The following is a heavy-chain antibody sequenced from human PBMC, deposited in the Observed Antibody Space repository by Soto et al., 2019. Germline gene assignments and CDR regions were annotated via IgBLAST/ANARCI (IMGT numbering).Heavy chain of an antibody. V-gene: IGHV4-31*03. CDR2: IYYSGST. CDR1: GGSISSGGYY. CDR3: AXGGVVVPAATILGAFDI. J-gene: IGHJ3*02. Sequence: SETLSLTCTVSGGSISSGGYYWSWIRQHPGKGLEWIGYIYYSGSTYYNPSLKSRVTISVDTSKNQFSLKLSSVTAADTAVYYCAXGGVVVPAATILGAFDIWGQGTMVTVSS. D-gene: IGHD2-2*01.